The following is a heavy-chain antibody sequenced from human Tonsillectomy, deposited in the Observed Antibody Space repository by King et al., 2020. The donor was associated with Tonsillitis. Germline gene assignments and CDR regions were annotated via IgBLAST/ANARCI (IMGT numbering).Heavy chain of an antibody. D-gene: IGHD3-10*01. Sequence: VQLVESGGGLVQPGGSLRLSCAASGFTFSSFAMSWVRQAPGKGLGWVSAISGSGGDTYYADSVKGRFTISRDNSKNTLYLQMNSLRADDTAVYYCAKGGRGINWFDPWGQGTLVTVSS. CDR1: GFTFSSFA. V-gene: IGHV3-23*04. CDR3: AKGGRGINWFDP. CDR2: ISGSGGDT. J-gene: IGHJ5*02.